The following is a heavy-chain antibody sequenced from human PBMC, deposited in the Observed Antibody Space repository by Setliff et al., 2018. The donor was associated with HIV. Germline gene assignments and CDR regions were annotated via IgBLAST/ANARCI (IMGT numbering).Heavy chain of an antibody. J-gene: IGHJ4*02. D-gene: IGHD1-1*01. V-gene: IGHV4-61*03. CDR1: GDSVSSRSYY. CDR2: IYYSGST. Sequence: SETLSLTCTVSGDSVSSRSYYWSWIRQPPGNGLEWIGYIYYSGSTNYNPSLKSRVTISVDTSKNHFSLKLRAVTAADTAVYYCAQLGMVDDFDYWGQGTLVTVSS. CDR3: AQLGMVDDFDY.